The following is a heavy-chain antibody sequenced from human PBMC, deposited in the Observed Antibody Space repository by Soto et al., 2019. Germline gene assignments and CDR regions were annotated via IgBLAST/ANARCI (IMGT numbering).Heavy chain of an antibody. V-gene: IGHV1-3*01. CDR2: INAGNGNT. J-gene: IGHJ4*02. Sequence: ASVKDSCKDSGYTFTSYARHGVRQAPGQRLEWMGWINAGNGNTKYSQKFQGRVTITRDTSASTAYMELSSLRSEDTAVYYCASNLYSSSDDYWGQGTLVTVSS. CDR1: GYTFTSYA. D-gene: IGHD6-6*01. CDR3: ASNLYSSSDDY.